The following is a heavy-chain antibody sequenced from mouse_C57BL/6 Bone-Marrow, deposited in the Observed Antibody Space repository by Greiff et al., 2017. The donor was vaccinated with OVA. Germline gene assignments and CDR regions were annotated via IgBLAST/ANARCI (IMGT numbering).Heavy chain of an antibody. V-gene: IGHV5-16*01. J-gene: IGHJ1*03. CDR3: ARDLWYFDV. Sequence: DVMLVESEGGLAQPGSSMKLSCTASGFTFSDYYMAWVRQVPEKGLEWVANINYDGSSTYYLDSLKSRFIISRDNAKNILYLQMSSLKSEDTATYYCARDLWYFDVWGTGTTVTVSS. CDR1: GFTFSDYY. CDR2: INYDGSST.